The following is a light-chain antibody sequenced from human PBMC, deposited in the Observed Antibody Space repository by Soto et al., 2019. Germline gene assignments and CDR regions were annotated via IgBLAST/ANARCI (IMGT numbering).Light chain of an antibody. Sequence: ETVMTQSPATLSVSPGERATLSCRASQSVGSKVAWYQRKPGQAPSLLIYGASTRASGIPLRFSGSGSGTEFTLTISSLQSEDFAVYYCQQYSNWPPVTFGGGTKVDIK. J-gene: IGKJ4*01. CDR2: GAS. CDR1: QSVGSK. CDR3: QQYSNWPPVT. V-gene: IGKV3-15*01.